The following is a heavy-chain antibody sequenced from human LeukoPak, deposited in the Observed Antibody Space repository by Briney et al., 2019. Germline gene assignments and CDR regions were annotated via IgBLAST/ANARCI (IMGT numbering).Heavy chain of an antibody. Sequence: PSETLSLTCSVSSVSISSYSWSWIRQPPGKGLEWIGYIYYSGSTNYNPSLKSRVTISVDTSKNQFSLKLSSVTAADTAVYYCARGWYDWGLNHWGQGTLVTVSS. D-gene: IGHD3-16*01. V-gene: IGHV4-59*01. J-gene: IGHJ5*02. CDR2: IYYSGST. CDR3: ARGWYDWGLNH. CDR1: SVSISSYS.